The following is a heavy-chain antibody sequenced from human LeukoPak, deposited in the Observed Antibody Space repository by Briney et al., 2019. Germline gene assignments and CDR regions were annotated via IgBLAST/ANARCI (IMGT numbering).Heavy chain of an antibody. D-gene: IGHD2-2*01. J-gene: IGHJ3*02. V-gene: IGHV4-59*08. CDR1: GASISNYY. CDR2: IYYSGSS. Sequence: SETLSLTCTVSGASISNYYWSWIRQPPGKGLEWIGYIYYSGSSNYNPSLKSRVTMSVDTSKNQFSLKLSSVTAADTAVYYCARPDVYCSSTSCLDAFDIWGQGTMVTVSS. CDR3: ARPDVYCSSTSCLDAFDI.